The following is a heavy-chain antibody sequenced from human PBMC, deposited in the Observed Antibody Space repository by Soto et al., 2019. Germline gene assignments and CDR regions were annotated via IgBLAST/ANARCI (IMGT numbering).Heavy chain of an antibody. D-gene: IGHD3-22*01. CDR1: VFIFSRYE. CDR2: INTRGNTI. V-gene: IGHV3-48*03. J-gene: IGHJ4*02. Sequence: SLRLSCSASVFIFSRYEMNWCRQAPGKGLEWVSYINTRGNTIHYADSVKGRFTVSRDNAENSLYLQMNSLRAEDTAVYYCARDIDYYDSSGYQDYWGQGTLVTVSS. CDR3: ARDIDYYDSSGYQDY.